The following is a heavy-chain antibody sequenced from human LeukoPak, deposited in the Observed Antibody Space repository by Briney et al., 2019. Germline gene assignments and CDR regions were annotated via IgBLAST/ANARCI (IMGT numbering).Heavy chain of an antibody. D-gene: IGHD1-1*01. J-gene: IGHJ5*02. CDR2: IYHSGST. Sequence: SETLSLTCTVSGYSISSGYYWGWIRQPPGKGLEWIGSIYHSGSTYYNPSLRSRVTISVDTSKNQFSLKLSSVTAADTAVYYCASGLEGPVFDPWGQGTLVTVSS. CDR3: ASGLEGPVFDP. V-gene: IGHV4-38-2*02. CDR1: GYSISSGYY.